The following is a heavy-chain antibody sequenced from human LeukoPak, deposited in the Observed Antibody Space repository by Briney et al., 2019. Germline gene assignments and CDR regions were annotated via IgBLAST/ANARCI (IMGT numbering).Heavy chain of an antibody. Sequence: GGSLRLSCAASGFTFSSYAMHWVRQAPGKGLEWVAVISYDGSNKYYADSVKGRFTISRDNSKNTLYLQMNSLRPEDTAVYYCARAPMVQYYFDYWGQGTLVTVSS. V-gene: IGHV3-30*04. D-gene: IGHD1-1*01. CDR3: ARAPMVQYYFDY. CDR1: GFTFSSYA. CDR2: ISYDGSNK. J-gene: IGHJ4*02.